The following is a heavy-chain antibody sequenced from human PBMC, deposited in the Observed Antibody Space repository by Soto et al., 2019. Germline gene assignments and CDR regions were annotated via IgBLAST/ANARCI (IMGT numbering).Heavy chain of an antibody. Sequence: ASVKVSCKASGYTFTSYYMHWVRQAPGQGLEWMGIINPSGGSTSYAQKFQGRVTMTRDTSTSTVYMELSSLRSEGTAVYYCARDAYSSSLYYYYYGMDVWGQGTTVTVSS. J-gene: IGHJ6*02. V-gene: IGHV1-46*01. CDR3: ARDAYSSSLYYYYYGMDV. CDR2: INPSGGST. D-gene: IGHD6-13*01. CDR1: GYTFTSYY.